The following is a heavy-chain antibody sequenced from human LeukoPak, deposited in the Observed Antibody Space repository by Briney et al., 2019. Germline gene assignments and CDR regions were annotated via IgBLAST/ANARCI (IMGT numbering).Heavy chain of an antibody. CDR3: ARIAAPGNRRLNF. CDR1: GYSFNNYD. J-gene: IGHJ4*02. V-gene: IGHV1-8*01. CDR2: MNPNSGNT. D-gene: IGHD6-13*01. Sequence: ASVTVSYEASGYSFNNYDIKWVGQAAGQGREGLGWMNPNSGNTGNAQKFQGRVTMTRNTSISTAYMELTSLTSEDTAVYFCARIAAPGNRRLNFWGQGTLVTVSS.